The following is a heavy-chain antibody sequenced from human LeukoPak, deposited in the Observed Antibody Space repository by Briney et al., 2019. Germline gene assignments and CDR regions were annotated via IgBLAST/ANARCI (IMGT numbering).Heavy chain of an antibody. V-gene: IGHV3-7*03. CDR1: GFTFSRYW. D-gene: IGHD3-22*01. CDR2: IKQDGSEK. J-gene: IGHJ4*02. Sequence: GGSLRLSCAASGFTFSRYWMSWVRQAPRKGLEWVANIKQDGSEKYYVDSAKGRFTISRDNAKNSLYLQMNNLRAEDTAVYYCARDKGDYDTSGSLFVFGGQGTMVNVSS. CDR3: ARDKGDYDTSGSLFVF.